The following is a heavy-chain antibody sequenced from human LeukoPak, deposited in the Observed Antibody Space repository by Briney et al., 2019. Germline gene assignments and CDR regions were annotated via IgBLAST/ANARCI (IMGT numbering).Heavy chain of an antibody. J-gene: IGHJ4*02. CDR3: AKVYTVVTAQRRGYFDN. Sequence: GGSLRLSCAASGFTFSSYAMSWVRQAPGKGLEWVSTISGSSGSTYYADSVKGRFTVSRDNSKNTLYLQMNSLRGEDTAVYYCAKVYTVVTAQRRGYFDNWGQGTLVTVSS. CDR1: GFTFSSYA. CDR2: ISGSSGST. V-gene: IGHV3-23*01. D-gene: IGHD2-21*02.